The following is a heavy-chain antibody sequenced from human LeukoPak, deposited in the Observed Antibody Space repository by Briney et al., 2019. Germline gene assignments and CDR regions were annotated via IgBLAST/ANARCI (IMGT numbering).Heavy chain of an antibody. V-gene: IGHV4-59*08. CDR3: TAASGSYWYFDL. J-gene: IGHJ2*01. CDR2: IYYSGST. Sequence: PSETLSLTCTVSGGSISSYYWSWIRQPPGKGLEWIGFIYYSGSTNYNPSLKSRLTISVDTSKSQFSLRLSSVTAADTAVYYCTAASGSYWYFDLWGRGTLVTASS. D-gene: IGHD6-13*01. CDR1: GGSISSYY.